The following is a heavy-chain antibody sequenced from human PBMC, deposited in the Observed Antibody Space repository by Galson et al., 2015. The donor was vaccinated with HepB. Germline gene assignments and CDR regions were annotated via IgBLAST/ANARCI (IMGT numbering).Heavy chain of an antibody. V-gene: IGHV3-23*01. D-gene: IGHD3-10*01. J-gene: IGHJ4*02. CDR3: AKVKFGEPGGVDY. Sequence: SLRLSCAASGFTFSSSAMSWVRQAPGKGLEWVSAISGSGGSTYYADSVKGRFTISRDNSKNTLYLQMNSLRAEDTAVYYCAKVKFGEPGGVDYWGQGTLVTVSS. CDR2: ISGSGGST. CDR1: GFTFSSSA.